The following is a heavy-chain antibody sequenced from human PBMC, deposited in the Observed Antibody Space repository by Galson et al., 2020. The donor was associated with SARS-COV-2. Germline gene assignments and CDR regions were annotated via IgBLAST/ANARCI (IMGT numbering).Heavy chain of an antibody. D-gene: IGHD7-27*01. V-gene: IGHV3-30*04. CDR2: ISYDGSNK. Sequence: QLGESLKIPCAAPVFTFSSYAMHWVRQAPGKGLEWVAVISYDGSNKYYADSVKGRFTISRDNSKNTLYLQMNSLRAEDTAVYYCARELGNSMDVWGKGTTVTVSS. CDR1: VFTFSSYA. CDR3: ARELGNSMDV. J-gene: IGHJ6*03.